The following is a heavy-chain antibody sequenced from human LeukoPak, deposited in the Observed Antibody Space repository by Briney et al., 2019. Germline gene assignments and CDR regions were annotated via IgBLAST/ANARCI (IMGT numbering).Heavy chain of an antibody. CDR3: ARSYMTATGDAY. J-gene: IGHJ4*02. CDR2: INPSSGST. CDR1: GYTFTSYS. V-gene: IGHV1-46*01. D-gene: IGHD2-21*02. Sequence: AASVKVSCKASGYTFTSYSMNWVRQAPGQGLEWMGKINPSSGSTDYAQKFQGRVTMTRDTSTSTVYMELSSLRSEDTAVYYCARSYMTATGDAYWGQGTLVTVSS.